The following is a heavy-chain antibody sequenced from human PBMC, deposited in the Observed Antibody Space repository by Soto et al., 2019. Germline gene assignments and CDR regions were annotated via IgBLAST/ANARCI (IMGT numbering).Heavy chain of an antibody. Sequence: SVKVSCKASRVAFSKFIVTWVRRAPGLGLEWVGGIIPIFGTANYAQKFQGRVTITADESTSTSYMEVNNLRSEDTAVYYCAKVRYSSPMGYYYGMDVWGQGTTVTVSS. CDR3: AKVRYSSPMGYYYGMDV. CDR1: RVAFSKFI. V-gene: IGHV1-69*13. D-gene: IGHD6-19*01. J-gene: IGHJ6*02. CDR2: IIPIFGTA.